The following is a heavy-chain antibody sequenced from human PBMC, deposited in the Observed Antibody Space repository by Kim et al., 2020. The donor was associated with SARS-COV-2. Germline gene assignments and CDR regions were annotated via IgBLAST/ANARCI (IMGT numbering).Heavy chain of an antibody. CDR1: GFTFSDYY. CDR3: ARMGGYSFRSFDY. CDR2: ISSSSSYT. V-gene: IGHV3-11*06. J-gene: IGHJ4*02. Sequence: GGSLRLSCAASGFTFSDYYMSWIRQAPGKGLEWVSYISSSSSYTNYADSVKGRFTISRDNAKNSLYLQMNSLRAEDTAVYYCARMGGYSFRSFDYWGQGTLVTVSS. D-gene: IGHD5-18*01.